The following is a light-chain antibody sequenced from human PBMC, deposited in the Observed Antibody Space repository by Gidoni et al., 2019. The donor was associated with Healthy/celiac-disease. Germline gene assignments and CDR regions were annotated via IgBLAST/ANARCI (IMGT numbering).Light chain of an antibody. V-gene: IGLV2-14*03. CDR2: DVS. CDR1: SSDVGGYNY. Sequence: QSALSQPASVSGSPGQSITISCTGTSSDVGGYNYVSWYQQHPSKAPKLMFYDVSNRPSVVSNRFSGSKSGNTASLTISGLQAEDEADYYGSSYTSSSTLGVFGTGTKVTVL. CDR3: SSYTSSSTLGV. J-gene: IGLJ1*01.